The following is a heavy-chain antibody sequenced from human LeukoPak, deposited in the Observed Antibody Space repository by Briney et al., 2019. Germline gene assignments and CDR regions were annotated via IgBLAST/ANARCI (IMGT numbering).Heavy chain of an antibody. J-gene: IGHJ4*02. CDR2: ISGSGGST. CDR3: AKVAGSGYYLPAY. D-gene: IGHD3-22*01. CDR1: GFTFSSYA. V-gene: IGHV3-23*01. Sequence: PGGSLRLSCAASGFTFSSYAMSWVRQAPGKGLEWVSAISGSGGSTYYTDPVKGRFTISRDNSKNTLYLQMNSLRAEDTAVYYCAKVAGSGYYLPAYWGRGTLVTVSS.